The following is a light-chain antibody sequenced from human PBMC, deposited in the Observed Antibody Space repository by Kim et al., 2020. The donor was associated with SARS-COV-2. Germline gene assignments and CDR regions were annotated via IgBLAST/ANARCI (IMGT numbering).Light chain of an antibody. CDR3: QLRTNWLT. CDR2: DAS. J-gene: IGKJ4*01. V-gene: IGKV3-11*01. Sequence: SLSPGERATLSCKAGQSVSPYLAWYQQKPGQAPRLLIYDASKRATGIPARFSGSGSGTDFTLTISSLEPDDFAVYYCQLRTNWLTSGGGTKVDIK. CDR1: QSVSPY.